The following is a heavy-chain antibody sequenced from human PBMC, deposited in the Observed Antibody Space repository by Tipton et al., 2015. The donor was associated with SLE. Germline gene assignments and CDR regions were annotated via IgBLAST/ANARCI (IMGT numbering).Heavy chain of an antibody. CDR3: ARGEDYDILTGPIVGFDP. D-gene: IGHD3-9*01. CDR1: GGSFSDYY. CDR2: INHSGST. J-gene: IGHJ5*02. Sequence: TLSLTCAVYGGSFSDYYWSWIRQPPGKGLEWIGEINHSGSTNYNPSLKSRVTISVDTSKNQFSLKLSSVTAADTAVYYCARGEDYDILTGPIVGFDPWGQGTLVTVSS. V-gene: IGHV4-34*01.